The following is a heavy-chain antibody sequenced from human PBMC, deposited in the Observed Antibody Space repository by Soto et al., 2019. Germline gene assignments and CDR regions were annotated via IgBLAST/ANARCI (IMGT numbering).Heavy chain of an antibody. CDR2: IIPIFGTV. D-gene: IGHD6-19*01. CDR3: ARGSIAVAGDFDY. V-gene: IGHV1-69*05. CDR1: GGSFSNYP. J-gene: IGHJ4*02. Sequence: SVKVSCTASGGSFSNYPISWVRQAPGQGLEWMGGIIPIFGTVNYAQKLQGRVTMTTDTSTSTAYMELRSLRSDDTAVYYCARGSIAVAGDFDYWGQGTLVTVSS.